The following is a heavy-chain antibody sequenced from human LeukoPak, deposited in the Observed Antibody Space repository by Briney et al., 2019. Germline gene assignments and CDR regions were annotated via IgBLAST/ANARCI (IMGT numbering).Heavy chain of an antibody. J-gene: IGHJ5*02. V-gene: IGHV3-30*02. D-gene: IGHD2-8*01. CDR2: IRYDGSNK. CDR1: GFTFSSYG. CDR3: AKVSMGLYYLLA. Sequence: PGGSLRLSWAASGFTFSSYGMHWVRQAPGKGLEGVAFIRYDGSNKYYADSVKGRFTISRDNSKNTLYLQMNSLRAEDTAVYYCAKVSMGLYYLLAWGQGTLVTVSS.